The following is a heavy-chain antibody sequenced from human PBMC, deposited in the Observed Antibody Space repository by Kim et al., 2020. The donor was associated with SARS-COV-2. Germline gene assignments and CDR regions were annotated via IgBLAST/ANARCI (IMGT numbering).Heavy chain of an antibody. CDR3: AKPINYLDAFDT. J-gene: IGHJ3*02. D-gene: IGHD1-7*01. V-gene: IGHV3-30*02. Sequence: YYADSVKGRFTISRDNSKNTLYLQMNSLRAEDTAVYYCAKPINYLDAFDTWGQGTMVTVSS.